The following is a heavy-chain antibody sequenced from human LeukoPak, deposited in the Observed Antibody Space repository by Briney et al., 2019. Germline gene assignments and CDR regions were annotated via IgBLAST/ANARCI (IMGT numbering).Heavy chain of an antibody. CDR1: GGSFSGYY. D-gene: IGHD3-22*01. CDR2: INHSGST. Sequence: PSETLSLTCVVYGGSFSGYYWRWIRQPPWKGLEWIGEINHSGSTNYNPSLKSRVTISVGTSKNQFSLRLNSVTAAYTDVYYCAYSSGYQQHSGQGTLVTVSS. CDR3: AYSSGYQQH. J-gene: IGHJ1*01. V-gene: IGHV4-34*01.